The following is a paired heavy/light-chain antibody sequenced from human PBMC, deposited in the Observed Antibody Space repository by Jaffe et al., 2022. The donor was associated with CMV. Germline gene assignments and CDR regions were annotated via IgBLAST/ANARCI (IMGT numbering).Heavy chain of an antibody. V-gene: IGHV4-39*02. D-gene: IGHD3-3*01. Sequence: QLQLQESGPGLVKPSETLSLTCTVSGGSISSSSYYWGWIRQPPGKGLEWIGSIYYSGTTNYNPSLKSRVTISSDTSKNHFSLELTSVTAADTAVYYCARKGHAIYDFWSHFDYWGQGTLVTVSS. CDR3: ARKGHAIYDFWSHFDY. CDR1: GGSISSSSYY. J-gene: IGHJ4*02. CDR2: IYYSGTT.
Light chain of an antibody. V-gene: IGLV2-11*01. Sequence: QSALTQPRSVSGSPGQSVTISCTGTSSDIGGYSYVSWYQQHPDKAPKLMIYDVIKRPSGVPDRFSGSKSGNTASLTISGLQAEDEADYYCCSYAGSYTWVFGGGTKLTVL. CDR3: CSYAGSYTWV. CDR2: DVI. J-gene: IGLJ3*02. CDR1: SSDIGGYSY.